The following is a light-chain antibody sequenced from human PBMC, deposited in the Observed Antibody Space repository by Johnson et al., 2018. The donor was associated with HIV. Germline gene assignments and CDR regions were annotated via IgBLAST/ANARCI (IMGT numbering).Light chain of an antibody. Sequence: QSVLSQPPSVSAAPGQMVTISCSGSSSNIGNNYVSWYQHLPGTAPKLLIYDNNKRPSGIPDRFSGSKSGTSATLGITGLQTGDEADYYCGTWDNSLSSHYVFVSGTELTVL. J-gene: IGLJ1*01. CDR1: SSNIGNNY. CDR3: GTWDNSLSSHYV. CDR2: DNN. V-gene: IGLV1-51*01.